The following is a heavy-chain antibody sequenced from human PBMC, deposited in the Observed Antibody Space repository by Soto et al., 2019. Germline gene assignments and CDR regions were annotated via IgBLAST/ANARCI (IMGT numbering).Heavy chain of an antibody. D-gene: IGHD4-17*01. Sequence: AGGSLRLSCTASGFNFGDDAMSWVRQAPGKGLEWVGFIRSKAYGGTKEYAASVKGRFTISRDDSKSIAYLQMNSLKTEDTAVYYCSRTTKYYGMDVWGQGTTVTVSS. CDR1: GFNFGDDA. CDR3: SRTTKYYGMDV. CDR2: IRSKAYGGTK. V-gene: IGHV3-49*04. J-gene: IGHJ6*02.